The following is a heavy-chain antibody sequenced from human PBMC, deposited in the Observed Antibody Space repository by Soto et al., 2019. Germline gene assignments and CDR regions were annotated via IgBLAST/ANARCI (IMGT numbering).Heavy chain of an antibody. CDR3: TRASSLDFDF. J-gene: IGHJ4*02. V-gene: IGHV3-49*04. CDR1: GFTFGDYA. Sequence: GGSLRLSCTTSGFTFGDYALSWVRQAPGKGLEWVGFIRRNAYGGTTDYAASVKGRFTISRDDSKSIAYLQMNSLRTEDTALYYCTRASSLDFDFWGQGTLVPVSP. D-gene: IGHD3-16*01. CDR2: IRRNAYGGTT.